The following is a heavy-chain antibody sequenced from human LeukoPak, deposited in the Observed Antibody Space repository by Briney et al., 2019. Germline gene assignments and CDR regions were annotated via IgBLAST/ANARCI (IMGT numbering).Heavy chain of an antibody. V-gene: IGHV3-74*01. J-gene: IGHJ4*01. CDR3: ARWDCSGGSCYSGIDY. CDR2: INSDGSST. Sequence: GGCLSLSCAASGFTLSSYWMHWVRPPAGRGLVWVSRINSDGSSTSYVGSVKGRSTISRDKAKNTLYLQMNSLRAEGTAVYYCARWDCSGGSCYSGIDYSGQGTLVTVSS. CDR1: GFTLSSYW. D-gene: IGHD2-15*01.